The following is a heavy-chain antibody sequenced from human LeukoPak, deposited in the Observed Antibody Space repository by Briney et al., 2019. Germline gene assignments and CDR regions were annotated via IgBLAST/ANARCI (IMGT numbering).Heavy chain of an antibody. J-gene: IGHJ4*02. CDR1: GFTFSSYG. V-gene: IGHV3-33*03. Sequence: GGSLRLSCAASGFTFSSYGMHWVRQAPGKGLEWVAVIWYDGSNKYYADSVKGRFTISRDNAKNSLYLQINSLRADDTAIYYCATEYKGYWGQGTLVTVSS. CDR3: ATEYKGY. D-gene: IGHD2-15*01. CDR2: IWYDGSNK.